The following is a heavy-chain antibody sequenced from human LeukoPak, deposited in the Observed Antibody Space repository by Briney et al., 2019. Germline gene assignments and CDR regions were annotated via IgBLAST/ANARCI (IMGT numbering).Heavy chain of an antibody. D-gene: IGHD6-13*01. CDR2: IHSTSSPI. Sequence: PSETLSLTCTVSGGSISSYYWSWIRQPPGKGLEWISYIHSTSSPIYYADSVKGRFTVSRDSAKNSLYLQMNSLTAEDTAVYYCGRGGSTGSWFNYWGQGTLVTVSS. CDR3: GRGGSTGSWFNY. J-gene: IGHJ4*02. CDR1: GGSISSYY. V-gene: IGHV3-48*01.